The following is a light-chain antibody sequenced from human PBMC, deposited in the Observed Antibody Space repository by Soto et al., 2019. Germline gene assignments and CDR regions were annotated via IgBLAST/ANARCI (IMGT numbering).Light chain of an antibody. CDR1: NSNIGSNA. Sequence: QSVLTQSPSVSGAPIQSVNISCSGNNSNIGSNAVHWYQQLPGKAPKLLMYYNDMLPSGVSDRFSGSKSGTSASLAISGLQSEDEGDDYCATWDDRLTAWVFGGGTTVTVL. CDR2: YND. J-gene: IGLJ3*02. V-gene: IGLV1-36*01. CDR3: ATWDDRLTAWV.